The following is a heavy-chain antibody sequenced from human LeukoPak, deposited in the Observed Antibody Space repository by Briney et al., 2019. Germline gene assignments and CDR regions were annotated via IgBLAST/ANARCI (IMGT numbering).Heavy chain of an antibody. CDR3: ARAHITGTRVPNHWFDP. CDR2: IYYSGRT. Sequence: PSETLSLTCTVSGGSISSGGYYGSWIRQHPGKGREWIGYIYYSGRTYYNPSLKSRVTISGDTSKNHFSLKLRCVTAADTAVYYCARAHITGTRVPNHWFDPWGQGTLVTVSS. D-gene: IGHD1-20*01. J-gene: IGHJ5*02. CDR1: GGSISSGGYY. V-gene: IGHV4-31*03.